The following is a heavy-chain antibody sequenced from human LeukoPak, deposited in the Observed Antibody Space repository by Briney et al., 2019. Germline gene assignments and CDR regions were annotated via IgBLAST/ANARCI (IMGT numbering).Heavy chain of an antibody. CDR2: IYYSGST. CDR3: ARGLMMAVAGRGEFHY. V-gene: IGHV4-59*01. D-gene: IGHD6-13*01. CDR1: GGSISSYY. Sequence: KPSETLSLTCTVSGGSISSYYWSWIRQPPGKGLEWIGYIYYSGSTNYNPSLKSRVTISVDTSKNQFSLKLSSVTAADTAVYYCARGLMMAVAGRGEFHYWGQGTPVTVSS. J-gene: IGHJ4*02.